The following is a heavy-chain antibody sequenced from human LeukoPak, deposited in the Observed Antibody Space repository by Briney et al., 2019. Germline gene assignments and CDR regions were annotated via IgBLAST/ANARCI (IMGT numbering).Heavy chain of an antibody. V-gene: IGHV3-48*03. CDR3: ARDTLLYADSPDAFDM. J-gene: IGHJ3*02. D-gene: IGHD4-17*01. CDR1: GVTFSSYE. Sequence: GGSLRLSCAASGVTFSSYEMNWVRQAPGKGLEWVSYIGSSGSTVYYADSVKSRFTISRDNAKKSLYLQMNCLRDEDTAVYYCARDTLLYADSPDAFDMWGQGTMVTVSS. CDR2: IGSSGSTV.